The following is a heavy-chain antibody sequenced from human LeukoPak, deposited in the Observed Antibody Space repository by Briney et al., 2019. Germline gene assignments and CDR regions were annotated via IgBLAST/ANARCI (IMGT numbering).Heavy chain of an antibody. CDR1: GGSISNGNYY. J-gene: IGHJ4*02. V-gene: IGHV4-39*01. Sequence: SETLSLTCTVSGGSISNGNYYWGWIRQPPGKGLEWIGTIYYSGATYYNPSLTSRLTLSVDTSRNQFSLTLTSVTAADTAVYYCARHGYDSGSYHVLGYWGQGTLVTVSS. CDR2: IYYSGAT. CDR3: ARHGYDSGSYHVLGY. D-gene: IGHD3-10*01.